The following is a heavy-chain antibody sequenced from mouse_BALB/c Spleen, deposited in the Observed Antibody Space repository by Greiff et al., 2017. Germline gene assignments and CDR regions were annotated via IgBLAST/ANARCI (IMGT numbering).Heavy chain of an antibody. V-gene: IGHV3-2*02. CDR2: ISYSGST. CDR1: GYSITSDYA. Sequence: EVQLQQSGPGLVKPSQSLSLTCTVTGYSITSDYAWNWIRQFPGNKLEWMGYISYSGSTSYNPSLKSRISITRDTSKNQFFLQLNSVTTEDTATYYCARESTTVVAGDYAMDYWGQGTSVTVSS. J-gene: IGHJ4*01. CDR3: ARESTTVVAGDYAMDY. D-gene: IGHD1-1*01.